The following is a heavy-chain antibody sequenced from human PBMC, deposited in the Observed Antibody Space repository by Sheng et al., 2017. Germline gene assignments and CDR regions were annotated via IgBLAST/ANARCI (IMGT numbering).Heavy chain of an antibody. CDR3: ARWATAREPYYYG. D-gene: IGHD1-1*01. CDR1: GFSFTNYE. J-gene: IGHJ6*01. CDR2: ISSIGTTI. V-gene: IGHV3-48*03. Sequence: EVQLVESGGDLVQPGGSLRLSCAASGFSFTNYEMSWVRQAPGKGLEWLSYISSIGTTIIYADSVKGRFTISRDNAKSSLYLQMNSLRVEDTAIYYCARWATAREPYYYG.